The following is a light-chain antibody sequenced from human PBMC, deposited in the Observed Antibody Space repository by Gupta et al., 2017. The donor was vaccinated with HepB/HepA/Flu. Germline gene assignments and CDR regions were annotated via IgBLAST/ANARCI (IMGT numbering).Light chain of an antibody. V-gene: IGKV1-39*01. J-gene: IGKJ4*01. CDR2: AAS. CDR1: QSITNY. CDR3: QQSYSMPLT. Sequence: DIQMTQSPSSLSASVGDRVTITCRASQSITNYLNWYQQKPGKAPKFLIYAASSLQSGVPSRFSGSGSGTDFTLTISSLQPEDFATYYCQQSYSMPLTFGGGTKVEIK.